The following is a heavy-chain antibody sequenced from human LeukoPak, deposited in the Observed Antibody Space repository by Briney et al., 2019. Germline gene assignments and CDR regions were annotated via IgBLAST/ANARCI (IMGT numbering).Heavy chain of an antibody. CDR1: GGTFSSYA. D-gene: IGHD3-10*01. J-gene: IGHJ6*02. Sequence: ASVKVSCKASGGTFSSYAISWVRQAPGQGLEWMGRIIPILGIANYAQKFQGRVTITADKSTSIAYMELSSLRSEDTAVYYCAGGAWAYGSGSYGMDVWGQGTTVTVSS. CDR3: AGGAWAYGSGSYGMDV. V-gene: IGHV1-69*04. CDR2: IIPILGIA.